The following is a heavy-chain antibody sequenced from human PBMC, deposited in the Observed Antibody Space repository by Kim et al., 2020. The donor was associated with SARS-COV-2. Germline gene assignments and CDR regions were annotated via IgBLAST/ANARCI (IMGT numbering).Heavy chain of an antibody. V-gene: IGHV4-4*02. J-gene: IGHJ4*02. CDR1: GGSISSTHW. Sequence: SETLSLTCAVSGGSISSTHWWSWVRQPPGKGLEWIGGIYHSGSTNYNPSLKTRVTISVDKSNNQFSLKLSSVTAADTAVYYCAATPSPLGGRGQYDFWGQGTLVTVSS. CDR2: IYHSGST. D-gene: IGHD3-10*01. CDR3: AATPSPLGGRGQYDF.